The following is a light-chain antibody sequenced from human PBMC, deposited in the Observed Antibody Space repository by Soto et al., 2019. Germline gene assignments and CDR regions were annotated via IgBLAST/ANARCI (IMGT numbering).Light chain of an antibody. Sequence: EIVLTQSPAPLSLSPGERATLSCRASQRVSSYLAWSQHKPGQAPRLLIYGASNRATDIPARFSGRGSGTDFNLTISSLESGDSAVYYCQQRDMWPRTFGQGTKLEIK. V-gene: IGKV3-11*01. J-gene: IGKJ2*01. CDR3: QQRDMWPRT. CDR1: QRVSSY. CDR2: GAS.